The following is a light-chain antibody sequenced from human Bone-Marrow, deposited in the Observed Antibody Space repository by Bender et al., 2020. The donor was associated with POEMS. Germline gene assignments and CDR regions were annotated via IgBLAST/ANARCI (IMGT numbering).Light chain of an antibody. CDR2: QSN. CDR3: QAWNSNLPYV. Sequence: SYGLTQPPSVSVSPGQTASITCSGNDLGEKYACWYQQKPGQSPVLVIYQSNKRPSGIPERFSGSNSGDTATLPISGTQPVYEADYFCQAWNSNLPYVFGTGATLTVL. V-gene: IGLV3-1*01. J-gene: IGLJ1*01. CDR1: DLGEKY.